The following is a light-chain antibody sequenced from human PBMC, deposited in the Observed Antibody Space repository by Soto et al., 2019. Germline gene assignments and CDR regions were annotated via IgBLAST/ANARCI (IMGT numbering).Light chain of an antibody. J-gene: IGLJ1*01. CDR3: RSYTESRTHI. Sequence: QSALTQPASVSGSPGQSITISCTGTSSDVGGYNYVSWYQQHPGKAPKLIIFEVSYRPSGISNRFSASKSGDTASLTISGLKADDEADYYCRSYTESRTHIFGRGTKVT. CDR2: EVS. V-gene: IGLV2-14*01. CDR1: SSDVGGYNY.